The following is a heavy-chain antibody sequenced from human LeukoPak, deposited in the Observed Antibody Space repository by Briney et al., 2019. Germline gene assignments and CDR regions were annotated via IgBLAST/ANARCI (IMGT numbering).Heavy chain of an antibody. J-gene: IGHJ4*02. Sequence: PSETLSLTRTVSGGSFSSYYWSWIRQPPGKGLEWIGYIYTTGTTSYNPSLKSRVTISLDTSKNQFSLQLSSVTAADTAVYYCARERYDFWSFDYWGQGTLVTFSS. D-gene: IGHD3-3*01. CDR1: GGSFSSYY. CDR2: IYTTGTT. V-gene: IGHV4-4*09. CDR3: ARERYDFWSFDY.